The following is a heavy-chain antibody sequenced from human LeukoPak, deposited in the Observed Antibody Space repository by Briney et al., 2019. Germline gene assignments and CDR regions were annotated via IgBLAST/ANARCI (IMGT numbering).Heavy chain of an antibody. Sequence: ASVKVSCKASGYTFTGYYMHWVRQAPGQGLEWMGGIIPIFGTANYAQKFQGRVTITADESTSTAYMELSSLRSEDTAVYYCARDRYETRLAGTFDYWGQGTLVTVSS. V-gene: IGHV1-69*13. J-gene: IGHJ4*02. CDR2: IIPIFGTA. CDR1: GYTFTGYY. D-gene: IGHD6-13*01. CDR3: ARDRYETRLAGTFDY.